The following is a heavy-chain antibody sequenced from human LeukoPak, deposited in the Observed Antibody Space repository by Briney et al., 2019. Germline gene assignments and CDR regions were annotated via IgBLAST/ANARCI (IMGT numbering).Heavy chain of an antibody. J-gene: IGHJ6*03. CDR3: ARAPHDFWSGYYIEYYYMDV. CDR1: GGSISSYY. CDR2: IYYSGST. V-gene: IGHV4-59*01. D-gene: IGHD3-3*01. Sequence: SETLSLTCTVSGGSISSYYWSWIRQPPGKGLEWIGYIYYSGSTNYNPSLKSRVTISVDTSKNQFSLKLSSVTAADTAVYYCARAPHDFWSGYYIEYYYMDVWGKGTTVTVSS.